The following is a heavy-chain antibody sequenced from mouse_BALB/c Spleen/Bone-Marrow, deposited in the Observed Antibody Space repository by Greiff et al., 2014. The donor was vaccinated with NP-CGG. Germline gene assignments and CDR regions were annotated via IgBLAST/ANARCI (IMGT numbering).Heavy chain of an antibody. V-gene: IGHV1-9*01. CDR2: ILPGSGST. CDR1: GYTFSSYW. J-gene: IGHJ4*01. CDR3: ARGIDYYAMDY. Sequence: QVQLKESGAELMKPGASVKISCKATGYTFSSYWIEWVKQRPGHGLEWIGEILPGSGSTNYNGKFKGKATFTADTSSITAYMQLSSLTSEDSAVYYCARGIDYYAMDYWGQGTSVTVSS.